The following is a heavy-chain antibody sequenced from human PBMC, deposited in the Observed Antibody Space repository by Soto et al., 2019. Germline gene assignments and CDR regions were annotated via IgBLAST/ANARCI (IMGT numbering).Heavy chain of an antibody. Sequence: PSETLSLTCTVSGGSISGYYWSWIRQPPGKGLEWIGEINHSGSTNYNPSLKSRVTISVDTSKNQFSLKLSSVTAADTAVYYCARGGGRQEIDYWGQGTLVTVSS. CDR2: INHSGST. CDR1: GGSISGYY. J-gene: IGHJ4*02. D-gene: IGHD3-10*01. V-gene: IGHV4-34*01. CDR3: ARGGGRQEIDY.